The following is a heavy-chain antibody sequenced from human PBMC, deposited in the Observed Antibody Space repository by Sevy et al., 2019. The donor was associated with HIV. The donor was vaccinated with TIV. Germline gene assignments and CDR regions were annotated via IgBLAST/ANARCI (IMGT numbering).Heavy chain of an antibody. CDR2: INIRSTDI. Sequence: RGCLRLSCTASGFTFASYSMNWVRQTPGKGLEGVSCINIRSTDIKYADSVRGRFTISRDNAKNSLYLQMDSLRAEDTTVYYCARDSRRWLQLPDAFDIWGRGTMVIVSS. CDR3: ARDSRRWLQLPDAFDI. CDR1: GFTFASYS. J-gene: IGHJ3*02. D-gene: IGHD1-1*01. V-gene: IGHV3-21*01.